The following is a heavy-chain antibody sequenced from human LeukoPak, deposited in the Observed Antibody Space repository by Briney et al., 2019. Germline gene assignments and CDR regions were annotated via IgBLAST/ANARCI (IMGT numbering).Heavy chain of an antibody. CDR1: GFTFSSYA. Sequence: GRSLRLSCAASGFTFSSYAMSWVRQAPGKGLEWVSAISGSGGSTYYADSVKGRFTISRDNSKNTLYLQMNSLRAEDTAVYYCAKGDTAMFKGAFDYWGQGALVTVSS. CDR2: ISGSGGST. D-gene: IGHD5-18*01. J-gene: IGHJ4*02. V-gene: IGHV3-23*01. CDR3: AKGDTAMFKGAFDY.